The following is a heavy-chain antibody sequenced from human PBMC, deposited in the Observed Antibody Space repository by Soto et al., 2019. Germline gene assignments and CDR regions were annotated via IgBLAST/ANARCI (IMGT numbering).Heavy chain of an antibody. V-gene: IGHV1-58*01. J-gene: IGHJ6*02. D-gene: IGHD3-10*01. CDR1: GFTFTSSA. CDR3: AADPTAGFYYYYGMDV. Sequence: SVKVSCKASGFTFTSSAVQWVRQARGQRLEWIGWIVVGSGNTNYAQKFQERVTITRDMSTSTAYMELSSLRSEDTAVYYCAADPTAGFYYYYGMDVWGQGTTVTVSS. CDR2: IVVGSGNT.